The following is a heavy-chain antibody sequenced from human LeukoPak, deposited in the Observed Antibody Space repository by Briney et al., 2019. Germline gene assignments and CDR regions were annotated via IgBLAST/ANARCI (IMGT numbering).Heavy chain of an antibody. CDR3: ARIFDS. J-gene: IGHJ4*02. V-gene: IGHV4-39*07. CDR2: IFHNGKT. CDR1: GGSVSTSDYY. Sequence: PSETLSLTCTVSGGSVSTSDYYWGWIRQTPGKGLEWIGDIFHNGKTNHNPSLKGRVTISIDTSNNQFSLRLPSATAADTAVYYCARIFDSWGQGTLVTVSS.